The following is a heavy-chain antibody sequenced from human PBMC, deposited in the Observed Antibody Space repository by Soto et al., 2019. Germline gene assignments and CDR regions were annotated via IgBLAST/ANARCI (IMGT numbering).Heavy chain of an antibody. J-gene: IGHJ6*02. V-gene: IGHV1-3*01. D-gene: IGHD2-15*01. CDR1: GYTFTSYA. CDR2: INAGNGNT. Sequence: QVPLVQSGAEVKKPGASVKVSCKASGYTFTSYAMHWVRQAPGQRLEWMGWINAGNGNTKYSQKFQGRVTITRDTSASTAYMELSSLRSEDTAVYYCARDPRDCSGGSCYPYYYYGMDVWGQGTTVTVSS. CDR3: ARDPRDCSGGSCYPYYYYGMDV.